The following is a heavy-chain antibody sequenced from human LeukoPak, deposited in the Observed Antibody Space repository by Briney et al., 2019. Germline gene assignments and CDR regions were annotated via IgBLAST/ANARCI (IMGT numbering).Heavy chain of an antibody. CDR2: ISSSGSTI. CDR3: ASSRYDSSGYYGIIGY. V-gene: IGHV3-48*03. D-gene: IGHD3-22*01. CDR1: GFTFSSYE. J-gene: IGHJ4*02. Sequence: GGSLRLSCAASGFTFSSYEMNWVRQAPGKGLKWVSYISSSGSTIYYADPVKGRFTISRDNAKNSLYLQMNSLRTEDTAVYYCASSRYDSSGYYGIIGYWGQGTLVTVSS.